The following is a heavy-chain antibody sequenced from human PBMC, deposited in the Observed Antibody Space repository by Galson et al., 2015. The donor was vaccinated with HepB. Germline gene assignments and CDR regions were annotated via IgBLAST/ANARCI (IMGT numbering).Heavy chain of an antibody. J-gene: IGHJ5*02. V-gene: IGHV1-18*04. CDR3: ARDHGFGDSLPDP. CDR1: GYRFTDYG. Sequence: QSGAEVKEPGASVKVSCKTSGYRFTDYGISWVRQVPGRGLEYVGWISPYSGDTIYAQKFQGRVTMTTDTSTTTVYMELRSLKPDDTAVYYCARDHGFGDSLPDPWGQGTLVAVSA. CDR2: ISPYSGDT. D-gene: IGHD3-10*01.